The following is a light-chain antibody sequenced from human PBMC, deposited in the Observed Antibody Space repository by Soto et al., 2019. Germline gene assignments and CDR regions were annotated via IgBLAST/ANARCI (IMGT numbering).Light chain of an antibody. CDR3: QHYDRWPPT. CDR1: RAIGTN. Sequence: EVVMTQSPATLSVSPGEGATLSCRATRAIGTNLGWYQQKPGQAPRPLIYDASIRDTGIPARFSGSGSGTEFTLTITSLQSEDFAVYYCQHYDRWPPTFGQGTKV. CDR2: DAS. V-gene: IGKV3-15*01. J-gene: IGKJ1*01.